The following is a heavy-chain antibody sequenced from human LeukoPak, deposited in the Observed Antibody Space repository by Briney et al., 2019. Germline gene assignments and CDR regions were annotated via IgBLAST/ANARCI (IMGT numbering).Heavy chain of an antibody. D-gene: IGHD7-27*01. CDR3: ARDTNRRTNWVNDY. Sequence: GGSLRLSCAASGLTFSSYSMTWVRQAPGKGLEWVSYISSSSSTIYYADSVKGRFTISRDNAKNSLYLQMNSLRAEDTAVYYCARDTNRRTNWVNDYWGQGTLVTVSS. J-gene: IGHJ4*02. CDR1: GLTFSSYS. V-gene: IGHV3-48*04. CDR2: ISSSSSTI.